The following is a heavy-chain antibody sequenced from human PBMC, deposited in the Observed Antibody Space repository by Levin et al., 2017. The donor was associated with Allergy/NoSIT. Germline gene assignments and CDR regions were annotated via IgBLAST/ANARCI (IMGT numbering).Heavy chain of an antibody. V-gene: IGHV1-18*01. Sequence: GASVKVSCKASGYTFSSYGFSWVRQAPGQGLEWMGRISAYNGNTHFAQKFQGRVTMTTDTSTSTAYMELRSLRSDDTAIYYCAKYSYDSSGYSPYYYYGLDVWGQGTTVTVSS. CDR2: ISAYNGNT. D-gene: IGHD3-22*01. CDR3: AKYSYDSSGYSPYYYYGLDV. J-gene: IGHJ6*02. CDR1: GYTFSSYG.